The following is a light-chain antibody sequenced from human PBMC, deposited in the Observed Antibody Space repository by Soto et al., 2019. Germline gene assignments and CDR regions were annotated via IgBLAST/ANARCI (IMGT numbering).Light chain of an antibody. V-gene: IGLV2-14*01. CDR2: EGS. CDR1: SSDVGAHKF. J-gene: IGLJ2*01. CDR3: SSRTTNTTVV. Sequence: QSVLTQPASVSGSPGHSITVSCTGTSSDVGAHKFVSWFQQHPGKAPKLIMYEGSYRPSGVSNRFSGSKSGNTASLTILGLRSEDEADYYCSSRTTNTTVVFGGGTKLTVL.